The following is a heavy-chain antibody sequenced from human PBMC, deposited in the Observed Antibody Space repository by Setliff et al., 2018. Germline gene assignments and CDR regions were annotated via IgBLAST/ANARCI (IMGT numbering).Heavy chain of an antibody. CDR1: GGSISSYY. V-gene: IGHV4-59*12. CDR3: ARSFSRREKFLLDY. Sequence: PSETLSLTCTVSGGSISSYYWSWIRQPPGKGLEWIAFISDSGSANYNPSLKSRVSISMDTSKNQFSLKVISVTSADTAVYYCARSFSRREKFLLDYWGQGALVTVSS. J-gene: IGHJ4*02. CDR2: ISDSGSA.